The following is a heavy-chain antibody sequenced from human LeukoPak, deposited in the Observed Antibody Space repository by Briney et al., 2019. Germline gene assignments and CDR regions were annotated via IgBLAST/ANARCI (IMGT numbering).Heavy chain of an antibody. J-gene: IGHJ5*02. V-gene: IGHV1-18*01. CDR2: ISAYNGNT. D-gene: IGHD1-26*01. Sequence: ASVKVSCKASGYTFTSYGISWVRQAPGQGLEWMGWISAYNGNTNYAQKFQGRVTITADESTSTAYMELSSLRSEDTAVYYCAREGGSYDDNWFDPWGQGTLVTVSS. CDR1: GYTFTSYG. CDR3: AREGGSYDDNWFDP.